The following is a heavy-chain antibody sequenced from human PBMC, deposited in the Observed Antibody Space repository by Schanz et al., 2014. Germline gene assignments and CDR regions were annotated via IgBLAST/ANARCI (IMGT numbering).Heavy chain of an antibody. CDR3: ARGPIPIQGVPMDF. CDR2: ISYDGSFE. CDR1: GFTFSDYG. J-gene: IGHJ4*02. D-gene: IGHD3-10*01. Sequence: QVQLVESGGGVVQPGRSLRLSCGASGFTFSDYGTHWVRQAPGKGLEWVAFISYDGSFEDYLDSVKGRFTISRDNSKDTLYLQMSGLTPEDTAVYYCARGPIPIQGVPMDFWGQGTLVTVSS. V-gene: IGHV3-30*03.